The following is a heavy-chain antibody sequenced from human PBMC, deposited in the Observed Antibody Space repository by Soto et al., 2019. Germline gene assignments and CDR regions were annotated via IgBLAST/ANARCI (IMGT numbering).Heavy chain of an antibody. V-gene: IGHV5-10-1*01. D-gene: IGHD6-6*01. CDR3: ARKYSSSSPPRGYYSYGMDV. CDR1: GYSFTSYW. J-gene: IGHJ6*02. Sequence: GESLKISCKGSGYSFTSYWISWVRQMPGKGLEWMGRIDPSDSYTNYSPSFQGHVTISADKSISTAYLQWSSQKASDTAMYYCARKYSSSSPPRGYYSYGMDVWGQGTTVTV. CDR2: IDPSDSYT.